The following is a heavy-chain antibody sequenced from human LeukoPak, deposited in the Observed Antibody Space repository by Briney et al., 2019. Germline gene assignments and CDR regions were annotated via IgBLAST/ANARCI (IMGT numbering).Heavy chain of an antibody. J-gene: IGHJ6*02. CDR2: IYSGGST. Sequence: GGSLRLSCAASGFTVSSNYMSWVRQAPGKGLEWVSVIYSGGSTYYADSVKGRFTISRDNSKNTLYLQMNSLRAEDTAVYYCARLGYYGSGSSYYYYGMDVWGQGTTVTVSS. D-gene: IGHD3-10*01. CDR3: ARLGYYGSGSSYYYYGMDV. CDR1: GFTVSSNY. V-gene: IGHV3-66*01.